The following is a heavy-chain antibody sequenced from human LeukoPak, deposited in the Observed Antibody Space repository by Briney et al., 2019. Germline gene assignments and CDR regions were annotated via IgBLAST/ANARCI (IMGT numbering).Heavy chain of an antibody. CDR1: GGSISSYY. CDR2: IYYSGRT. Sequence: SETLSLTCTVSGGSISSYYWSWIRQPPGKGLEWIGYIYYSGRTNYNPSLKSRVTISVDTSKNQFSLTLSSVTAADTAVYYCARGQKYRNGYTVTELGSGYFDYWGQGTLVTVSS. CDR3: ARGQKYRNGYTVTELGSGYFDY. D-gene: IGHD5-18*01. V-gene: IGHV4-59*01. J-gene: IGHJ4*02.